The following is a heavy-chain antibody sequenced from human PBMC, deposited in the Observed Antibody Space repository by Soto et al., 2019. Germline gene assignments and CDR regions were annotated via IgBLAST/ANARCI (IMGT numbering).Heavy chain of an antibody. CDR1: GYTFTDYW. Sequence: GESLKISCKGSGYTFTDYWIGWVRQLPGKGLEWMGIIYPGDSDTRYSPSFQGHVTITADKSTSTAYLQWNTLKASDTAMYYCGRHISNVEYYFCDMDVWGQGTTVTVSS. CDR3: GRHISNVEYYFCDMDV. J-gene: IGHJ6*02. CDR2: IYPGDSDT. V-gene: IGHV5-51*01. D-gene: IGHD4-4*01.